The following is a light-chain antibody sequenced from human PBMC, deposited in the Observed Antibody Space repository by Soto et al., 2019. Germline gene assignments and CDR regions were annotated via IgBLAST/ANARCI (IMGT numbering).Light chain of an antibody. CDR2: GGS. Sequence: IPVPQSPSSLSASFGERVNVPCRASQGIGRVLAWYQQRTGKAPKLMIYGGSTVPSGVPSRFSGTGSGIDFSLTISSRQPEEFATYYCHKVHSYPRTFGQGTRLEIK. CDR1: QGIGRV. J-gene: IGKJ5*01. CDR3: HKVHSYPRT. V-gene: IGKV1-9*01.